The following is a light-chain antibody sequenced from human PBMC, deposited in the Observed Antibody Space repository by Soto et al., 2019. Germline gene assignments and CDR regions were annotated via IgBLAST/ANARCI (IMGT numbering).Light chain of an antibody. CDR1: QSVSSSY. CDR2: GAS. Sequence: EIVLTQSPGTLSLSPGERATLSCRASQSVSSSYLGWYQQKPGQAPRLLIYGASTRATGIPDRFSGSGSGTDFPLTISRLQPEDFAVYYCQQCGSSIFTFGPGTKVDIK. V-gene: IGKV3-20*01. J-gene: IGKJ3*01. CDR3: QQCGSSIFT.